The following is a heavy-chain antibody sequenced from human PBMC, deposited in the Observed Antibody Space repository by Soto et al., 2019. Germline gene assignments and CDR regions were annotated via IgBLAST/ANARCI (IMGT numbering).Heavy chain of an antibody. Sequence: QVQLVESGGGVVQPGRSLRLSCIASGFTFNNHAMHWVRQAPGRGLEWVSAISFDGIDKYDADSVKGRFTISRDNSKNTLYLQMNSLRAEDTAVYYCARSLTPRSGYFDYWGQGTLVTVSS. CDR1: GFTFNNHA. CDR2: ISFDGIDK. CDR3: ARSLTPRSGYFDY. V-gene: IGHV3-30-3*01. J-gene: IGHJ4*02.